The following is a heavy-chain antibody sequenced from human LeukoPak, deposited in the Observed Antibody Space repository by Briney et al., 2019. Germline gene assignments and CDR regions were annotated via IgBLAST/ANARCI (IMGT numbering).Heavy chain of an antibody. CDR2: ISGSGTTI. CDR1: GFTFSSYA. Sequence: PGGSPRLSCAASGFTFSSYAMTWIRQAPGKGLEWVSYISGSGTTIYYAGSVKGRFTVSRDNAKNSLYLQMNSLKAEDTAVYYCARDAYYYASDSWGRGTLVTVSS. V-gene: IGHV3-48*04. J-gene: IGHJ4*02. CDR3: ARDAYYYASDS. D-gene: IGHD3-10*01.